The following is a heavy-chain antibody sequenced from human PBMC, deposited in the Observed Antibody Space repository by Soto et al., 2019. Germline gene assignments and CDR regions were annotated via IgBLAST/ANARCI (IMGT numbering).Heavy chain of an antibody. V-gene: IGHV3-30-3*01. CDR1: AFTFSFYT. CDR2: ISYDGNNK. J-gene: IGHJ5*02. D-gene: IGHD3-22*01. CDR3: ARDSLYDSGGYYSNSFVP. Sequence: QVQLVESGGGVVQPGRSLRLSCAASAFTFSFYTMHWVRQPPGKGLEWVALISYDGNNKYYADSVKGRFTISRDNSNNTLYLQMNSLRTEDTAVYYCARDSLYDSGGYYSNSFVPWGQGTLVTVSS.